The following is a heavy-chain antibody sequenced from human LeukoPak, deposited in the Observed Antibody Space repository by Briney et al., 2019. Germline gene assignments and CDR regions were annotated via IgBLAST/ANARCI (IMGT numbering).Heavy chain of an antibody. CDR2: IHYSGSA. J-gene: IGHJ4*02. CDR3: ARLTMPTGPGDY. CDR1: GGSISSYY. V-gene: IGHV4-59*08. D-gene: IGHD4/OR15-4a*01. Sequence: SETLSLTCTVSGGSISSYYWSWIRQPPGKGLEWIGYIHYSGSANYNPSIKSRVTISVDPSKNLLSLKLTSVTAADTGVYYCARLTMPTGPGDYWGQGTLVTVSS.